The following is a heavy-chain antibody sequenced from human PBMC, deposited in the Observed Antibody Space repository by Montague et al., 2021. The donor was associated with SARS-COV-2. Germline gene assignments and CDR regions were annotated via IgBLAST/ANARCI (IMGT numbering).Heavy chain of an antibody. CDR2: LYTSGST. CDR1: GGSISNYY. D-gene: IGHD6-19*01. Sequence: SETLSLTCTVSGGSISNYYWTWIRQPAGKGLEWIGRLYTSGSTTYNPSLKSRVTMSVDTSKNQFSLNVTSVTAAATAIYYCARESGYSSGWRYYYGMDVWGQGTMVTVS. V-gene: IGHV4-4*07. CDR3: ARESGYSSGWRYYYGMDV. J-gene: IGHJ6*02.